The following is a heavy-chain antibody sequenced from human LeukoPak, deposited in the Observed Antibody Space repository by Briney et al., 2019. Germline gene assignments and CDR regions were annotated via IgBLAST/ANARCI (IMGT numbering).Heavy chain of an antibody. D-gene: IGHD3-10*01. Sequence: SXXXSXSXSGFTFSSYAMHWVRQAPGKGLEYVSAISSNGGSTYYADSVKGRFTISRDNSKNTLYLQMSSLRAEDTAVYYCTLEGSEYWGQGTLVTVSS. CDR1: GFTFSSYA. J-gene: IGHJ4*02. CDR3: TLEGSEY. CDR2: ISSNGGST. V-gene: IGHV3-64D*06.